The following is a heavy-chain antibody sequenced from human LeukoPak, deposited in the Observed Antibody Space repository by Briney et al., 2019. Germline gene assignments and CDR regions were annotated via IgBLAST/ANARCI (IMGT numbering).Heavy chain of an antibody. D-gene: IGHD3-10*01. J-gene: IGHJ4*02. V-gene: IGHV1-69*13. CDR2: IIPIFGTA. Sequence: SVKVSCKASGGTFSSYAISWVRHAPGQGLEWMGGIIPIFGTANYAQKFQGRVTITADESTSTAYMELSSLRSEDTAVYYCARDQDYYGSGSFDYWGQGTLVTISS. CDR1: GGTFSSYA. CDR3: ARDQDYYGSGSFDY.